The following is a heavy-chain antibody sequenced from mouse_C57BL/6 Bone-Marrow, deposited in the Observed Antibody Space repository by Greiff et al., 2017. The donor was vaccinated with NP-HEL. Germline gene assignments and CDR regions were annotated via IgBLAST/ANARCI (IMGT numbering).Heavy chain of an antibody. D-gene: IGHD2-4*01. CDR2: ISDGGSYT. Sequence: EVKLMESGGGLVKPGGSLKLSCAASGFTFSSYAMSWVRQTPEKRLEWVATISDGGSYTYYPDNVKGRFTISRDHAKNNLYLQMSHLKSEDTAMYYCARPLYDYDRAWFAYWGQGTLVTVSA. CDR3: ARPLYDYDRAWFAY. J-gene: IGHJ3*01. CDR1: GFTFSSYA. V-gene: IGHV5-4*03.